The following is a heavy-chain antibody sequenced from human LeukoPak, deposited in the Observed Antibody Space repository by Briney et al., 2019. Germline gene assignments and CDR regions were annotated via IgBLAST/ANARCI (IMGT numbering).Heavy chain of an antibody. J-gene: IGHJ4*02. V-gene: IGHV4-59*11. D-gene: IGHD6-13*01. CDR2: IYYSGST. CDR3: ARGGSSSWYSDY. CDR1: GGSISSHY. Sequence: TSETLSLTCTVSGGSISSHYWSWIRQPPGKGLEWIGYIYYSGSTNYNPSLKSRVTISVDTSKNQFSLKLSSVTAADTAVYYCARGGSSSWYSDYWGQGTLVTVSS.